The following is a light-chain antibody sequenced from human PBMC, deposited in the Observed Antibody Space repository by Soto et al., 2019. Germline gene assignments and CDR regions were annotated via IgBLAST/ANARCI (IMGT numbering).Light chain of an antibody. CDR2: NVY. Sequence: QSVLTQPASVSGSPGPSITISRTGTSSDVGTYNFVSWHQQHPGKPPTLMIYNVYDRPSGISYRFSGSKSGNPASLPISGLQGEDEADYYCSAYTVSRTYVFGTETKVTV. CDR3: SAYTVSRTYV. CDR1: SSDVGTYNF. J-gene: IGLJ1*01. V-gene: IGLV2-14*03.